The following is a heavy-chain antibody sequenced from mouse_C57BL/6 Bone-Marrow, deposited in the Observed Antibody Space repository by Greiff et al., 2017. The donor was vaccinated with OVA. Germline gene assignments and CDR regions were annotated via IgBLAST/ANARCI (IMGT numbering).Heavy chain of an antibody. D-gene: IGHD3-1*01. CDR3: ARAGL. Sequence: VQLQQSGPGLVKPSQSLSLTCSVTGYSITSGYYWNWLRPFPGNQLEWMVYISYDGSYNSNSSLKNRNSISRDTSKNQVFLKVNSVTTEDTATYYCARAGLWGQGTTLTVSS. CDR1: GYSITSGYY. J-gene: IGHJ2*01. V-gene: IGHV3-6*01. CDR2: ISYDGSY.